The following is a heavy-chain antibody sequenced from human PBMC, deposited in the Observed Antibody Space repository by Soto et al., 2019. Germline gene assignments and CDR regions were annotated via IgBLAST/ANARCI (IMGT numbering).Heavy chain of an antibody. Sequence: EVQLVESGGGLVQPGRSLRLSCAASGFTFDDYAMHWVRRVPGKGLEWVSSITWNSNVIGYADSVKGRFTISRDNAKNSLYLQMLRMRPQDTALYSCAKGGRDGSCGCGRCYFDSWGQGTLVTVSS. V-gene: IGHV3-9*01. D-gene: IGHD2-15*01. CDR3: AKGGRDGSCGCGRCYFDS. CDR1: GFTFDDYA. J-gene: IGHJ4*02. CDR2: ITWNSNVI.